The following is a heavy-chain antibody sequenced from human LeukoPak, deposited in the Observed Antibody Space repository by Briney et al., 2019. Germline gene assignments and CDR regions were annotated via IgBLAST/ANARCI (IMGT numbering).Heavy chain of an antibody. D-gene: IGHD2-2*01. J-gene: IGHJ5*02. V-gene: IGHV4-59*11. CDR2: IYYSGST. CDR3: ARGLIYCSSTSCRNWFDP. CDR1: GGSISSHY. Sequence: SETLSLTCTVSGGSISSHYWSWIRQPPGKGLEWIGYIYYSGSTNYNPSLKSRVTISVDTSKNQFSLKLSSVTAADTAVYYCARGLIYCSSTSCRNWFDPWGQGTLVTVSS.